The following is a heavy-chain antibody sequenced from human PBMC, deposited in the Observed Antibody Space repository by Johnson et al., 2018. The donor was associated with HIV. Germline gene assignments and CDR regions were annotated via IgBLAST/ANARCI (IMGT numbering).Heavy chain of an antibody. J-gene: IGHJ3*02. CDR1: GFTFSDYY. D-gene: IGHD5-18*01. V-gene: IGHV3-11*04. CDR2: ISSSGSTI. CDR3: AKGRSPRIQLRTWAFDI. Sequence: QVQLVESEGGVVRPGGSRRLSCAASGFTFSDYYMSWIRQAPGKGLEWVSYISSSGSTIYYADSVKGRFTISRDNAKNSLYLQMNSLRAEDTAVYYCAKGRSPRIQLRTWAFDIWGQGTMVIVSS.